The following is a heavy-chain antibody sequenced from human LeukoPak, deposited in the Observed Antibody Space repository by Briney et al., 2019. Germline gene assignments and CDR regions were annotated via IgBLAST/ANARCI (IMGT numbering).Heavy chain of an antibody. CDR1: GFTFSSYG. J-gene: IGHJ3*02. D-gene: IGHD4-11*01. Sequence: GGSLRLSCEAYGFTFSSYGMHWVRQAPGKGLEWVAVIWYDENKRYYGDSVKGRFTISRDNLKSTLYLQMNSLRVEDTAVYYCAREGLTTSPNNALDIWGQGTMVTVSS. CDR3: AREGLTTSPNNALDI. CDR2: IWYDENKR. V-gene: IGHV3-33*01.